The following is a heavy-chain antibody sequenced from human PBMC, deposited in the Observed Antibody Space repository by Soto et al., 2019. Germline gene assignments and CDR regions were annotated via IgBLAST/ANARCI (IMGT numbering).Heavy chain of an antibody. CDR3: ARDLLGTAFDY. CDR2: INPSGGST. D-gene: IGHD2-21*02. Sequence: SCRAAGCRVTGYNLRGVRQAPGQGLEWMGIINPSGGSTSYAQKFQGRVTMTRDTSTSTVYMELSSLRSEDTAVYYCARDLLGTAFDYWGQGTLVTVPQ. J-gene: IGHJ4*02. V-gene: IGHV1-46*03. CDR1: GCRVTGYN.